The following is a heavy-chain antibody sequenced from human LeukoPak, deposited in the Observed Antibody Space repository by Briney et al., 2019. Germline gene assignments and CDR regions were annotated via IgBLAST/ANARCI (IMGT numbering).Heavy chain of an antibody. CDR3: ARQVVIAVDAFDI. D-gene: IGHD2-21*01. V-gene: IGHV4-38-2*01. CDR1: GYSISSGYY. CDR2: IYHSGST. J-gene: IGHJ3*02. Sequence: PSETLSLTCAVSGYSISSGYYWGWIRQPPGEGLEWIGSIYHSGSTYYNPSLKSRVTISVDTSKSQFSLKLSSVTAADTAVYYCARQVVIAVDAFDIWGQGTMVTVSS.